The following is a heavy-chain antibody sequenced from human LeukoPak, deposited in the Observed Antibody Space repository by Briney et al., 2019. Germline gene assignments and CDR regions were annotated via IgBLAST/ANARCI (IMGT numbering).Heavy chain of an antibody. Sequence: PGGSLRLSCAASGFTFSDSFMSWIRQAPGKGLEWVSAMSGSDTGSWYADSVKGRFTISRDTSKATLYLQMNSLRAEDTAIYYCAKDARSFGGTYFDYWGQGIQVTVSS. CDR3: AKDARSFGGTYFDY. V-gene: IGHV3-23*01. J-gene: IGHJ4*02. CDR1: GFTFSDSF. D-gene: IGHD4-23*01. CDR2: MSGSDTGS.